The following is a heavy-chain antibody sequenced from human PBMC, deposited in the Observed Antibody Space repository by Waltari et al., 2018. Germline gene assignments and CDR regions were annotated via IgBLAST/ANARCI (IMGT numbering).Heavy chain of an antibody. CDR1: VFTFSSYS. J-gene: IGHJ6*02. Sequence: EVQLLESGGGLIQPGGSLRLSCAASVFTFSSYSRNWVRQAPGQGLKWVSYISSSSSTRYYADSVKGRFTISRDNAKNSLYLQMNSLRAEDTAVYYCARDMSIAVAGTIWYYYYGMDVWGQGTTVTVS. CDR3: ARDMSIAVAGTIWYYYYGMDV. D-gene: IGHD6-19*01. V-gene: IGHV3-48*01. CDR2: ISSSSSTR.